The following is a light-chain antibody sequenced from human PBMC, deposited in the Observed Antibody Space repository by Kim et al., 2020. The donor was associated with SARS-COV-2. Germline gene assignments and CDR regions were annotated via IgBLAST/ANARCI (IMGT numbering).Light chain of an antibody. V-gene: IGKV1-27*01. CDR3: LKYFTAPRT. CDR1: QGISNY. CDR2: GAS. Sequence: DIQMTQSPSSLSASVGDRVTITCRASQGISNYLAWYQQEPGKVPKLLIYGASTLQSGVPSRFSGSGSGTDFTLTISSLQPEDVATYYCLKYFTAPRTFGQGTEVEIK. J-gene: IGKJ1*01.